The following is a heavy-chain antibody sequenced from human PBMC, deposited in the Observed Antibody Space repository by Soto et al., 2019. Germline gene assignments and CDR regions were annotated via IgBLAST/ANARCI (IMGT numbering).Heavy chain of an antibody. D-gene: IGHD2-15*01. CDR3: ARDRLGYCSGGSCYYTDY. J-gene: IGHJ4*02. V-gene: IGHV1-69*01. CDR2: IIPIFGTA. CDR1: GGTFSSYA. Sequence: QVQLVQSGAEVKKPGSSVKVSCKASGGTFSSYAISWVRQAPGQGLEWMGGIIPIFGTANYAQKYQGRVTITADEATSTAYMELSSLRSEDTALYYCARDRLGYCSGGSCYYTDYWGQGTLVTVSS.